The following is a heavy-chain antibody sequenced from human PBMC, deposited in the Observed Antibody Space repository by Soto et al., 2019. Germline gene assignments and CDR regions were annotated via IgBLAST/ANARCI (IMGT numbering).Heavy chain of an antibody. V-gene: IGHV1-18*04. Sequence: ASVKVSCKASGYTFNSNGISWVRQAPGQGLEWMGWVSAYSGNSKYAQKFQGRATMTTDTSTTTDFMELRSLTSDDTAVYYSAGGFIAVPNTWSASDYWGQGTLVTVSS. CDR1: GYTFNSNG. CDR2: VSAYSGNS. J-gene: IGHJ4*02. D-gene: IGHD6-19*01. CDR3: AGGFIAVPNTWSASDY.